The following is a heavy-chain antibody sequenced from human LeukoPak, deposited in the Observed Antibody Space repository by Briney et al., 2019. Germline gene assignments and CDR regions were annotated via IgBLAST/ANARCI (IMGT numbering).Heavy chain of an antibody. V-gene: IGHV3-23*01. Sequence: GGTLRLSCAASGFTFSSYGMSWVRQAPGKGLEWVSTISGSGGSTYYADSVKGRFTISRDNSKNTLYLQMNSLKAEDTAVYYCTRDRYSSGWYSGSAFDYWGQGTLVTVSS. CDR3: TRDRYSSGWYSGSAFDY. D-gene: IGHD6-19*01. J-gene: IGHJ4*02. CDR1: GFTFSSYG. CDR2: ISGSGGST.